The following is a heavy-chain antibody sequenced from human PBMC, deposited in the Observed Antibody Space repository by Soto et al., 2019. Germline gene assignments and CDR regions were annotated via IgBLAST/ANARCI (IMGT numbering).Heavy chain of an antibody. Sequence: PSETLSLTCTVSVNSISSGGYYWTWIRQHPGKGLEWIGYIFYSGSTYYNPSLKSRVTISIHTSKNQFSLKLTSVTAADTAVYYCARGTRNLNSPSGRGTLGT. J-gene: IGHJ5*02. CDR2: IFYSGST. CDR3: ARGTRNLNSP. V-gene: IGHV4-31*03. CDR1: VNSISSGGYY. D-gene: IGHD1-7*01.